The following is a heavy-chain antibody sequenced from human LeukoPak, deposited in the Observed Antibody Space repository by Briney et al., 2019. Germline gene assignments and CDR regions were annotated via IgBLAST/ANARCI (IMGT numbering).Heavy chain of an antibody. CDR1: GGSISSHY. Sequence: SETLSLTCTVSGGSISSHYWSWIRQPPGKGLEWIGYIYNSGSTNYNPSLNSRLTMSVDTSKNQYSLKLTSVTAADAAVYFCARGSGWFLYWGKGTLVTVSS. J-gene: IGHJ4*02. D-gene: IGHD6-19*01. V-gene: IGHV4-59*11. CDR2: IYNSGST. CDR3: ARGSGWFLY.